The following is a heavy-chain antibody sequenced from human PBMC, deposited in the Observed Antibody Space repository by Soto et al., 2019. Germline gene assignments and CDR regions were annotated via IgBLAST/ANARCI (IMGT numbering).Heavy chain of an antibody. J-gene: IGHJ4*02. D-gene: IGHD5-18*01. CDR3: AKITRGNRDANY. V-gene: IGHV3-15*07. CDR1: GFTFTDAW. Sequence: EVQLVESGGGLVEPGGSLRLSCAASGFTFTDAWMIWVRQALGKGLEWVGRLKSYTDAGTTDYAAPVKGRFTVSRDDSKNTLYLQMNGLKTEDTAVYYCAKITRGNRDANYWGQGTLVTVSS. CDR2: LKSYTDAGTT.